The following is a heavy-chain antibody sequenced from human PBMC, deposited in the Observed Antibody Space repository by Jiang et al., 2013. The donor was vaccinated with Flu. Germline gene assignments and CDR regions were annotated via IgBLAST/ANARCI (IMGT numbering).Heavy chain of an antibody. CDR3: ARDLGGNPYYYGMDV. J-gene: IGHJ6*02. D-gene: IGHD4-23*01. Sequence: VKPGGSLRLSCAASGFTFSSYSMNWVRQAPGKGLEWVSSISSSSSYIYYADSVKGRFTISRDNAKNSLYLQMNSLRAEDTAVYYCARDLGGNPYYYGMDVWGQGTTVTVSS. CDR1: GFTFSSYS. V-gene: IGHV3-21*01. CDR2: ISSSSSYI.